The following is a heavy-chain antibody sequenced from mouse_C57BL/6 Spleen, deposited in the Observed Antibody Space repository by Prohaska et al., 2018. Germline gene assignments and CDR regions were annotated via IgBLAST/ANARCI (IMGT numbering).Heavy chain of an antibody. J-gene: IGHJ1*03. CDR2: INTYSGVP. Sequence: GKGLKWMGWINTYSGVPTYADDFKGRFAFSLETSASTAYLQINNLKNEDTATYFCARSYYGSSTGYFDVWGTGTTVTVSS. CDR3: ARSYYGSSTGYFDV. V-gene: IGHV9-3*01. D-gene: IGHD1-1*01.